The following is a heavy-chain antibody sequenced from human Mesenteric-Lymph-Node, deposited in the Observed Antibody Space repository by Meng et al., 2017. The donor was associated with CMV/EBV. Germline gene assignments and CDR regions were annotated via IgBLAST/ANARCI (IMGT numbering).Heavy chain of an antibody. CDR1: GFTFSSYA. J-gene: IGHJ6*02. CDR3: ARDQESLARTTAGMDV. CDR2: ISGSGGST. V-gene: IGHV3-23*01. Sequence: GESLKISCAASGFTFSSYAMSWVRQAPGKGLEWVSAISGSGGSTYYADSVKGRFTISRDKSKNTLYLQMNSLRAEDTAVYYCARDQESLARTTAGMDVWGQGTTVTVSS. D-gene: IGHD5-24*01.